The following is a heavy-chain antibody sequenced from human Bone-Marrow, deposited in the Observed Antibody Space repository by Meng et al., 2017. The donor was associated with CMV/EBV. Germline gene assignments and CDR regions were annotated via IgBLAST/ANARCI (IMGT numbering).Heavy chain of an antibody. J-gene: IGHJ4*02. CDR1: GYTFTSYG. D-gene: IGHD2-2*01. CDR3: ARHQLSSGFGY. Sequence: SVKVSCKASGYTFTSYGISWVRQAPGQGLEWMGRIIPNLGIANYAQKFQGRVTITADKSTSTAYMELSSLRSEDTAVYYCARHQLSSGFGYWGQGTMVTVSS. CDR2: IIPNLGIA. V-gene: IGHV1-69*04.